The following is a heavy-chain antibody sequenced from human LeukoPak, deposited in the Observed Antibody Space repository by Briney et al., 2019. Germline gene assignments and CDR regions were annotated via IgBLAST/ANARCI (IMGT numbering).Heavy chain of an antibody. V-gene: IGHV1-18*01. CDR2: ISAYNGNT. CDR1: GYTFTSYG. Sequence: ASVKVSCKASGYTFTSYGISWVRQAPGQGLXXXXWISAYNGNTNYAQKLQGRVTMTTDTSTSTAYMELRSLRSDDTAVYYCARVIVGAFCSDYWGQGTLVTVSS. D-gene: IGHD1-26*01. CDR3: ARVIVGAFCSDY. J-gene: IGHJ4*02.